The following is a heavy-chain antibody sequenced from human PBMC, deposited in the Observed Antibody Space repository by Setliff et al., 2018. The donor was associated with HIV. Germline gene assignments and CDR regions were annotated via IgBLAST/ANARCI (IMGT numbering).Heavy chain of an antibody. D-gene: IGHD4-17*01. J-gene: IGHJ4*02. CDR3: AREIYGGNSRPFDY. Sequence: SETLSLTCTVSGGSISSSSHYWGWIRQPPGKGLEWIGSKYYSGSTYYNPSLKSRGTISVDTSKNQFSLKLTSVTAADTAVYYCAREIYGGNSRPFDYWGQGTLVTVSS. V-gene: IGHV4-39*07. CDR2: KYYSGST. CDR1: GGSISSSSHY.